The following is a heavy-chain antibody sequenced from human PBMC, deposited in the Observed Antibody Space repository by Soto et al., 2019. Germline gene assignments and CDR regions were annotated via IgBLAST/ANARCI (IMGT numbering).Heavy chain of an antibody. CDR1: GYTFASSG. J-gene: IGHJ4*02. Sequence: QMPLVQSGPEVKKPGTSVKVSCTASGYTFASSGMPWVRQARGQRLEWLGWIVVGSGNTDYAQKFQERVTITRDMATSTVYMELSSLRSEDSAVYYCVVRGFGEFHDYWGQGTLVTVSS. D-gene: IGHD3-10*01. CDR2: IVVGSGNT. V-gene: IGHV1-58*02. CDR3: VVRGFGEFHDY.